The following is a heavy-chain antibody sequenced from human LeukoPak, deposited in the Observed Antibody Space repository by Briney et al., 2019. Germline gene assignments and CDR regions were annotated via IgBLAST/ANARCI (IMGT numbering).Heavy chain of an antibody. D-gene: IGHD3-22*01. CDR2: IYYSGST. CDR1: GGSISSGSYY. V-gene: IGHV4-61*01. Sequence: SETLSLSCTVSGGSISSGSYYWSWIRQPPGKGVEWIGYIYYSGSTNYNPSLKSRVTISVDTSKNQFSLKLSSVTAADTAVYYCTGRNYYDSSGYLAYWGQGTLVTVSS. CDR3: TGRNYYDSSGYLAY. J-gene: IGHJ4*02.